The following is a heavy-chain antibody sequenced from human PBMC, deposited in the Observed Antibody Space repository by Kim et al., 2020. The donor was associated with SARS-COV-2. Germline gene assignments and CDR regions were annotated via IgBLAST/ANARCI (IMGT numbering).Heavy chain of an antibody. V-gene: IGHV3-66*01. Sequence: VGSLRLSCAASGFTVNSDHMTWVRLAPGKGLEWVSFIYRDGSAYYADSVRERFTISRDNSKNTVFLQMGSLRVEDTAVYYCSRGGPGPYFFEHWGQGTLVTVSS. CDR1: GFTVNSDH. CDR3: SRGGPGPYFFEH. CDR2: IYRDGSA. J-gene: IGHJ4*02. D-gene: IGHD2-8*02.